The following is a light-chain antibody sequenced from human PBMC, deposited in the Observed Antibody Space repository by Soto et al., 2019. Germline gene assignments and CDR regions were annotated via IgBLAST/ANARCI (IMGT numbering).Light chain of an antibody. Sequence: EIVLTQSPLSLPVTPGEPASISCRSSQILLHSNGYNYLDWYLQKPGQSPQLLIYLGSNRASGVPDRFSGSGSGTDFTLKISRVEAEDVGVYYCMQPLQSWTFGQGTKVDI. CDR1: QILLHSNGYNY. V-gene: IGKV2-28*01. CDR2: LGS. CDR3: MQPLQSWT. J-gene: IGKJ1*01.